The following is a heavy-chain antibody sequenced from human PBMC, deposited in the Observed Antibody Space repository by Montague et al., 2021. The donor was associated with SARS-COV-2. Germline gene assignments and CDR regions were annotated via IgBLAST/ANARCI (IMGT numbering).Heavy chain of an antibody. V-gene: IGHV6-1*01. D-gene: IGHD2-21*02. CDR2: IYYRSKWYN. CDR1: GDSVSSNIAT. CDR3: VRAYCGGDCYFYWYFDL. Sequence: CAISGDSVSSNIATWNWIRQSPPRGLEWLGRIYYRSKWYNDHAVSVKSRVIINPDTSNNRISLQLNSVTPEDTAVYYCVRAYCGGDCYFYWYFDLWGRGTLVTGSS. J-gene: IGHJ2*01.